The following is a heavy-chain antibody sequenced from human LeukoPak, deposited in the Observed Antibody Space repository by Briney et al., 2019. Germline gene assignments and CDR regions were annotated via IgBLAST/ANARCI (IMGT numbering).Heavy chain of an antibody. CDR2: IYPGDSDT. CDR3: ARESYYYDSSGYYYGDAFDI. J-gene: IGHJ3*02. Sequence: GESLKTSCKGSGYSFTSYWIGWVRQMPGKGLEWMGIIYPGDSDTRYSPSFQGQVTISADKSISTAYLQWSSLKASDTAMYYCARESYYYDSSGYYYGDAFDIWGQGTMVTVSS. V-gene: IGHV5-51*01. D-gene: IGHD3-22*01. CDR1: GYSFTSYW.